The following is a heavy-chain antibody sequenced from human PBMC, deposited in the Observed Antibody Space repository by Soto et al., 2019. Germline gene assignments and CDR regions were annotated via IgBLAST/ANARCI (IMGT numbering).Heavy chain of an antibody. CDR2: ISYTGST. D-gene: IGHD6-13*01. V-gene: IGHV4-59*01. CDR1: GGSISVYY. J-gene: IGHJ3*01. CDR3: AREGYSSSWYLAGAFDL. Sequence: ETLSLTCTVSGGSISVYYWTWIRQPPGKELEWIGYISYTGSTNYNPSLKSRVTISVDTSKNQFSLKLSSVTAADTAVYYCAREGYSSSWYLAGAFDLWGQGTMVTVSS.